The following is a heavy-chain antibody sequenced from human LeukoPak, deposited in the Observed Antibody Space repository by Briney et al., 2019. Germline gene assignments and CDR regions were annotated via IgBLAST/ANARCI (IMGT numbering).Heavy chain of an antibody. CDR3: ARDGRAGSGYYRKDDY. CDR1: GFTFSSYW. J-gene: IGHJ4*02. Sequence: PGGSLRLSCAASGFTFSSYWMTWVRQAPGKGLELVANIKQDGSEKYYVDSAKGRFTISRDNAKNSLYLQMSSLGAEDTAVYYCARDGRAGSGYYRKDDYWGQGTLVTVSS. CDR2: IKQDGSEK. V-gene: IGHV3-7*01. D-gene: IGHD3-22*01.